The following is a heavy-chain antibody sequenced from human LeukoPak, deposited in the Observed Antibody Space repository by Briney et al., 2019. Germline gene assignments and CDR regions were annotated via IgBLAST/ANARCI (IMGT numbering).Heavy chain of an antibody. V-gene: IGHV1-24*01. Sequence: ASVKVSCKVSGYTLTELSMHWVRQAPGRGLEWMGGFDPEDGETIYAQKFQGRVTMTEDTSTDTAYMELSSLRSEDTAVYYCATGGIYYDSSGYFLLDYWGQGTLVTVSS. J-gene: IGHJ4*02. D-gene: IGHD3-22*01. CDR1: GYTLTELS. CDR2: FDPEDGET. CDR3: ATGGIYYDSSGYFLLDY.